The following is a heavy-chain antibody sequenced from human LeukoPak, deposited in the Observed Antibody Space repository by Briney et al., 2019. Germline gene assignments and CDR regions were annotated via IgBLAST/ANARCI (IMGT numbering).Heavy chain of an antibody. CDR3: ARSPDSTGYPYYFDY. CDR1: GGSFSGYY. D-gene: IGHD3-22*01. J-gene: IGHJ4*02. Sequence: PSETLSLTCAVYGGSFSGYYWSWIRQPPGKGLEWIGEINHSGSTNYNPSLKSRVTMSVDTSKNQFSLKLSSVTAADTAVYYCARSPDSTGYPYYFDYWGQGTLVTVSS. CDR2: INHSGST. V-gene: IGHV4-34*01.